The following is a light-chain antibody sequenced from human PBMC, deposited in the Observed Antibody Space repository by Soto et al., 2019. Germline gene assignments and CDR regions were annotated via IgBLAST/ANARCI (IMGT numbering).Light chain of an antibody. V-gene: IGLV2-14*01. J-gene: IGLJ1*01. CDR3: SSYTSSILYV. CDR1: SSDVGGYNY. CDR2: EVS. Sequence: QSVLTQPASVSGSPGQSITISCTGTSSDVGGYNYVSWYQQHPGKAPKLMIYEVSNRPSGVSNRFSGSKSGNTASLTISGLQAEDEADYYCSSYTSSILYVFGTGTKVTVL.